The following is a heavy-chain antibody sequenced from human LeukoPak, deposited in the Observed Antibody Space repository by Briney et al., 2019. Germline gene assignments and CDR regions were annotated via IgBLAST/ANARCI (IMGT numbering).Heavy chain of an antibody. V-gene: IGHV4-31*03. CDR1: GCSISSGGYY. CDR2: IYYSGST. CDR3: ARVRRLWFGEDYYGMDV. J-gene: IGHJ6*02. Sequence: SQTLSLTCTFSGCSISSGGYYWSLIRQHPGKGLEWIGYIYYSGSTYYNPSLKSRVTISVDTSKNQFSLKLSSVTAADTAVYYCARVRRLWFGEDYYGMDVWGQGTTVTVSS. D-gene: IGHD3-10*01.